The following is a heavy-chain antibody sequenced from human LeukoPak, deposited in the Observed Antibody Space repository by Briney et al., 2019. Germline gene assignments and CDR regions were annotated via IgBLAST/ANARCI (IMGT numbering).Heavy chain of an antibody. CDR2: IYTGGST. V-gene: IGHV4-61*02. CDR1: GGSISSSSYF. CDR3: ARYHCSSTSCYTDYYYMDV. Sequence: SETLSLTCTVSGGSISSSSYFWTWIRQPAGKGLEWIGRIYTGGSTNYNPSLKGRVTMSVDTSKNQFSLKLSSVTAADTAVYYCARYHCSSTSCYTDYYYMDVWGKGTAVTVSS. D-gene: IGHD2-2*02. J-gene: IGHJ6*03.